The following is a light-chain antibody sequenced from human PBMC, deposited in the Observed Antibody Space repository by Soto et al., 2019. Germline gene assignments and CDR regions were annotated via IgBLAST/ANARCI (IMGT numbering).Light chain of an antibody. Sequence: DIQMTQSPSTLSASVGDRVTITCRATQSISSRLAWYQHKPGTAPKLLIYKASTLDTAVPPRFSGSGSGTEFTLTISSLQPEDYATYYCQQYDSNWTFGQGTKVDIK. J-gene: IGKJ1*01. CDR1: QSISSR. CDR2: KAS. V-gene: IGKV1-5*03. CDR3: QQYDSNWT.